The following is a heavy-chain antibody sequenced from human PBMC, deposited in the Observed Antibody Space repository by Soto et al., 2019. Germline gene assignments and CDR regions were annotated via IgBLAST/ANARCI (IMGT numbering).Heavy chain of an antibody. Sequence: KVSCKASGGTFSSYAISWVRQAPGQGLEWMGGIIPIFGTANYAQKFQGRVTITADKSTSTAYMELSSLRSEDTAVYYCSIPGIAAAGMRRNAFDIWGQGTMVTVSS. CDR2: IIPIFGTA. D-gene: IGHD6-13*01. CDR3: SIPGIAAAGMRRNAFDI. CDR1: GGTFSSYA. J-gene: IGHJ3*02. V-gene: IGHV1-69*06.